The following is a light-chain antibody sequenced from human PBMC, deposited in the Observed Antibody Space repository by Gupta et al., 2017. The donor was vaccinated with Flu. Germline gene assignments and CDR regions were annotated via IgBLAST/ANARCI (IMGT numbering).Light chain of an antibody. V-gene: IGLV2-23*01. CDR3: CSYATSGTFV. Sequence: QSALTQPASVSGSPGQSITFSCPGTNSDVVSYSLVSWYQQHPGKAPKLLIYEGSERPSGVSNRFSGSKSGNAASLTISGLQADDEADYYCCSYATSGTFVFGSGTKVTVV. CDR1: NSDVVSYSL. J-gene: IGLJ1*01. CDR2: EGS.